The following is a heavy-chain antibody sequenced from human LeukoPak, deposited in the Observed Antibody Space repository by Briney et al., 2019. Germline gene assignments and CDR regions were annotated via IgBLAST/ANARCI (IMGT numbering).Heavy chain of an antibody. Sequence: GGSLRLSCAASGLIFSSYWMSWVRHAPGKGREWVAYIKQDGSEKYYVDSVKGRFTITRDNAKNSLYLQMNSLRAEDTAVYYCAGDGEGSSGDNHFDYWGQGTLVTVSS. CDR3: AGDGEGSSGDNHFDY. CDR1: GLIFSSYW. CDR2: IKQDGSEK. V-gene: IGHV3-7*01. D-gene: IGHD2-15*01. J-gene: IGHJ4*02.